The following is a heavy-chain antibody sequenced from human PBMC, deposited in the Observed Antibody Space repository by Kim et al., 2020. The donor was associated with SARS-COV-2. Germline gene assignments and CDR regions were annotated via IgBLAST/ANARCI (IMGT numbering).Heavy chain of an antibody. Sequence: GGSLRLSCAASGFTFSSYAMSWVRQAPGKGLEWVSAISGSGGSTYYADSVKGRFTISRDNSKNTLYLQMNSLRAEDTAVYYCAKDYSSSWTLRYYYDSSGFRNWFDPWGQGTLVTVSS. V-gene: IGHV3-23*01. CDR1: GFTFSSYA. CDR3: AKDYSSSWTLRYYYDSSGFRNWFDP. CDR2: ISGSGGST. J-gene: IGHJ5*02. D-gene: IGHD3-22*01.